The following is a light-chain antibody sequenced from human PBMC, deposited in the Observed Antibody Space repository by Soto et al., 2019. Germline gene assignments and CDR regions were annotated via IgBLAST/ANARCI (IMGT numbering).Light chain of an antibody. CDR3: QQADTFPLA. CDR2: AAS. J-gene: IGKJ4*02. Sequence: DIQMTQSPSSVSAYVGDSVTITCRASQDISRWLAWYQQKPGKAPRLLIYAASTLESGVPSRFRGSGSGTLFTLTTTPLLPEDFATYQCQQADTFPLAFGGGTKLES. V-gene: IGKV1-12*01. CDR1: QDISRW.